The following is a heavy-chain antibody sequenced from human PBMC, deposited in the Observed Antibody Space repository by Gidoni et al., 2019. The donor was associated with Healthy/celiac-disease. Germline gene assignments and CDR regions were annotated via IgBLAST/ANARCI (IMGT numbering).Heavy chain of an antibody. D-gene: IGHD6-13*01. CDR1: GFTFSSYG. Sequence: QVQLVESGGGVVQPGRSLRLSCAASGFTFSSYGMHWVRQAPGKGLEWVAVIWYDGSNKYYEDSVKGRFTISRDNSKNTLYLQMNSLRAEDSAVFYCARDGIAAVAGLDYWGQGTLVTVSS. CDR2: IWYDGSNK. CDR3: ARDGIAAVAGLDY. J-gene: IGHJ4*02. V-gene: IGHV3-33*01.